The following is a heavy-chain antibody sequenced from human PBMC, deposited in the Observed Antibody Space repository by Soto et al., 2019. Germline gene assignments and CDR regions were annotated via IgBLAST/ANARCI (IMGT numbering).Heavy chain of an antibody. CDR2: MNPSSGET. J-gene: IGHJ4*01. CDR3: ARLAEYCNGIKCYSNFDF. D-gene: IGHD2-15*01. Sequence: ASVKVSCKTSGYNFTNFDINWVRQAPGLGLVWMGWMNPSSGETGSAQNFQGRVTMTRDISTRTFFMQLTSLRSEDTAIYYCARLAEYCNGIKCYSNFDFWGRGTQVTVSS. CDR1: GYNFTNFD. V-gene: IGHV1-8*01.